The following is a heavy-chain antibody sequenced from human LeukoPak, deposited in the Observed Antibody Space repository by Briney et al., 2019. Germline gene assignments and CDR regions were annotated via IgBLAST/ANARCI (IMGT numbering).Heavy chain of an antibody. Sequence: QPGGSLRLPCAASGFTFSSYWMSWVRQAPGKGLEWVANIAQDGSDKYYVDSVKGRFTISRDNAKNSLYLQMNSLRAEDTAVYYCASWRGSGWYAFDYWGQGTLVTVSP. V-gene: IGHV3-7*01. D-gene: IGHD6-19*01. CDR3: ASWRGSGWYAFDY. CDR1: GFTFSSYW. J-gene: IGHJ4*02. CDR2: IAQDGSDK.